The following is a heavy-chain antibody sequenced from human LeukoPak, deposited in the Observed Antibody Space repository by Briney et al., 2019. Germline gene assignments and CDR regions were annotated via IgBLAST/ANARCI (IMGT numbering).Heavy chain of an antibody. J-gene: IGHJ4*02. CDR3: ARAEGLAFDY. Sequence: SETLSLTCTVSGDSIISYYWSWIRQPPGKGLEWIGYIYYSGSTNYNSSLKGRVTISVDTSKNQFSLRLSSVTAADTAVYYCARAEGLAFDYWGQGTLVTVSS. D-gene: IGHD3/OR15-3a*01. CDR1: GDSIISYY. CDR2: IYYSGST. V-gene: IGHV4-59*01.